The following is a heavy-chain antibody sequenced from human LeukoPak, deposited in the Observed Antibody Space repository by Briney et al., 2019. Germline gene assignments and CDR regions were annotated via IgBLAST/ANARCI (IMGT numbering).Heavy chain of an antibody. CDR2: IKSKTDGGTT. CDR1: GFTFSNAW. D-gene: IGHD3-10*01. CDR3: TTEIDYYGSGSYLGGSETAY. Sequence: GSLLLSCAASGFTFSNAWMSWVRQAPGKGLEWVGRIKSKTDGGTTDYAAPVKGIFTISRDDSKNTLYLQMNSLKTEDTAVYYCTTEIDYYGSGSYLGGSETAYWGQGTLVTVSS. J-gene: IGHJ4*02. V-gene: IGHV3-15*01.